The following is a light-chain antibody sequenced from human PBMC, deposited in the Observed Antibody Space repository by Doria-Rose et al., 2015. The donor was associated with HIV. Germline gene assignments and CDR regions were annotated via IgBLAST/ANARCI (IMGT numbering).Light chain of an antibody. J-gene: IGKJ5*01. CDR2: GAS. CDR1: QSVSTD. CDR3: HQYNNWPT. Sequence: NQSPETLSVSPGESATLSCRASQSVSTDLAWYQHKPGQAPRLLIWGASTRATGIPARFSGSGSGTEFTLTISSLQSKDFAIYFCHQYNNWPTFGQGTRLDIK. V-gene: IGKV3-15*01.